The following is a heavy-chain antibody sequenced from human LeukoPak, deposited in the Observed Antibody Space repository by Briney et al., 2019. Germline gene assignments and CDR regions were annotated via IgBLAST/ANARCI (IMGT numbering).Heavy chain of an antibody. Sequence: GGSLRLSCAASGFTFDNHGMSWVRQVPGKGLEWVSSINWNGDTTAYEDSVKGRFTISRDNAKKSLYLQMSSLRAEDTALYYCARDSVTMVRGVITPDYYYYYMDVWGKGTTVTVSS. J-gene: IGHJ6*03. CDR2: INWNGDTT. D-gene: IGHD3-10*01. V-gene: IGHV3-20*04. CDR1: GFTFDNHG. CDR3: ARDSVTMVRGVITPDYYYYYMDV.